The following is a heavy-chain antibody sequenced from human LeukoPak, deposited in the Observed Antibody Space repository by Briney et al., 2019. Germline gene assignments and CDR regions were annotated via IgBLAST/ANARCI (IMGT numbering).Heavy chain of an antibody. CDR3: ARVHYDILTGYFYFDY. Sequence: GSVKVSCKASGYTFTSYGISWVRQAPGQGLEWMGWISAYNDNTNYAQKLQGRVTMTTDTSTSTAYMELRSLRSDDTAVYYCARVHYDILTGYFYFDYWGQGTLVT. CDR2: ISAYNDNT. V-gene: IGHV1-18*01. D-gene: IGHD3-9*01. CDR1: GYTFTSYG. J-gene: IGHJ4*02.